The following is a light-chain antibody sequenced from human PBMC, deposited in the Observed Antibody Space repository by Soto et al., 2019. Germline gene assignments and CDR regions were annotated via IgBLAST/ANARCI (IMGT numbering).Light chain of an antibody. V-gene: IGKV1-5*03. CDR1: QSIDTW. Sequence: DIQMTQSPSTPSASVGDRVTIACRASQSIDTWLAWYQQKPGKAPKLLIYKASTLESGVPSRFSGSGSGTEFTLTISSLQPDDFSTYYCQQYNGYSRTFGQGTKVDI. J-gene: IGKJ1*01. CDR3: QQYNGYSRT. CDR2: KAS.